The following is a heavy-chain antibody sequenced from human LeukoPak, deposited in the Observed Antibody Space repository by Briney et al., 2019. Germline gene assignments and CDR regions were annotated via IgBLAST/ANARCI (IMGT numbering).Heavy chain of an antibody. J-gene: IGHJ5*02. CDR3: ARDPRGDYYTAKWFDP. CDR2: IYTSGST. CDR1: GGSISSGSYY. D-gene: IGHD4-17*01. Sequence: SETLSLTCTVSGGSISSGSYYWSWIRQPAGKGLEWIGRIYTSGSTNYNPSLKSRVTISVDTSKNQFSLKLSSVTAADMAVYDCARDPRGDYYTAKWFDPWRQGTLVTVSS. V-gene: IGHV4-61*02.